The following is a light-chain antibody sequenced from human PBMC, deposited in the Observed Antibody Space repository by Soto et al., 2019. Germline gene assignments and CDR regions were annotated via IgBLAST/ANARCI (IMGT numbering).Light chain of an antibody. CDR1: SSDVGGYNY. CDR2: DVS. V-gene: IGLV2-14*01. Sequence: QSALTQPASVSGSPGQSITISCTGTSSDVGGYNYVSWYQQHPGKAPKLMIYDVSNRPSGVSNRFSGSKSGNTASLTISGLQAEDEADYYCSSYTGSSTPLVFGGGTKLIVL. J-gene: IGLJ2*01. CDR3: SSYTGSSTPLV.